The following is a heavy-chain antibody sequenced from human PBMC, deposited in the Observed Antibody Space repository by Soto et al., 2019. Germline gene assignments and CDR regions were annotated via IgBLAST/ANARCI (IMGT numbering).Heavy chain of an antibody. CDR1: GFSLTTSGVG. CDR3: AHRVLRTVFGCVTSTAIYFDF. CDR2: IYWDDDK. V-gene: IGHV2-5*02. D-gene: IGHD3-3*01. Sequence: QITLNESGPTQVKPRQTLTLTCTFSGFSLTTSGVGVGWIRQSPGNAPEWLALIYWDDDKRYSPSLKSRLTTTKDTSQNQVVLTRADLDPADTATYYCAHRVLRTVFGCVTSTAIYFDFWGQGTPLAVS. J-gene: IGHJ4*02.